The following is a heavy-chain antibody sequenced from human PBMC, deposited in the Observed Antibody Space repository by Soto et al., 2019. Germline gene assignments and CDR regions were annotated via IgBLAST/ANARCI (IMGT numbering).Heavy chain of an antibody. CDR2: IYYSGST. CDR3: ARDGFRLGLDY. J-gene: IGHJ4*02. Sequence: SETLSLTCTVSGGSISSSSYYWGWIRQPPGKGLEWIGSIYYSGSTYYNPSLKSRVTISVDTSKNQFSLKLSSVTAADTAVYYCARDGFRLGLDYWGQGTLVTVSS. V-gene: IGHV4-39*02. D-gene: IGHD6-19*01. CDR1: GGSISSSSYY.